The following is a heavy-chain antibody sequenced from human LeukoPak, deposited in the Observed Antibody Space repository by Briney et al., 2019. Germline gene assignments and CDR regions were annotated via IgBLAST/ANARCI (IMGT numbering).Heavy chain of an antibody. CDR1: GGSISSNDW. V-gene: IGHV4-4*02. CDR2: IYHDGST. J-gene: IGHJ4*02. D-gene: IGHD5-18*01. CDR3: ARDRGGYTYSHDY. Sequence: SETLSLTCAVSGGSISSNDWWIWVRQSPEKGLEWIGEIYHDGSTNYIPSLKSRVTISMDKSKNQLSLKLNFVTAADTAVYYCARDRGGYTYSHDYWGQGTLVTVSS.